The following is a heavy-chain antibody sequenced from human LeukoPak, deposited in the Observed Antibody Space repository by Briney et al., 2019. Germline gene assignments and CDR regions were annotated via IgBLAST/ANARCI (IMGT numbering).Heavy chain of an antibody. CDR1: GGTFSSYA. CDR3: ASVVVPAARSTYYYYYYGMDV. J-gene: IGHJ6*02. Sequence: SVKVSCKASGGTFSSYAISWVRQAPGQGLEWMGGIIPIFGTANYAQKFQGRVTITADESTSTAYMELSSLRSEDTAVYYCASVVVPAARSTYYYYYYGMDVRGQGTTVTVSS. D-gene: IGHD2-2*01. CDR2: IIPIFGTA. V-gene: IGHV1-69*01.